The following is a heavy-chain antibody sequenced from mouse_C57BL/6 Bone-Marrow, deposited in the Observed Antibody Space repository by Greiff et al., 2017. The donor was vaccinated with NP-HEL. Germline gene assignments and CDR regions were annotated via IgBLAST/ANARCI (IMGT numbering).Heavy chain of an antibody. CDR2: IDPENGDT. CDR3: TTWDTTVVVDY. V-gene: IGHV14-4*01. D-gene: IGHD1-1*01. Sequence: EVQLQQSGAELVRPGASVKLSCTASGFNIKDDYMHWVKQRPEQGLEWIGWIDPENGDTEYASKFQGKATITADTSSNTADLQLSSLTSEDTAYYYCTTWDTTVVVDYWGQGTTLTVSS. CDR1: GFNIKDDY. J-gene: IGHJ2*01.